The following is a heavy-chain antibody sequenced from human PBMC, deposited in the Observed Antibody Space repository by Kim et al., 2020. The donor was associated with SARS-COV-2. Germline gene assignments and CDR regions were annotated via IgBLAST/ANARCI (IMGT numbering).Heavy chain of an antibody. V-gene: IGHV4-34*01. CDR3: ARGLAAARAFDI. D-gene: IGHD6-13*01. Sequence: SETLSLTCAVYGGSFSGYYWSWIRQPPGKGLEWIGEINHSGSTNYNPSLKSRVTISVDTSKNQFSLKLSSVTAADTAVYYCARGLAAARAFDIWGQGTMVTVSS. CDR2: INHSGST. CDR1: GGSFSGYY. J-gene: IGHJ3*02.